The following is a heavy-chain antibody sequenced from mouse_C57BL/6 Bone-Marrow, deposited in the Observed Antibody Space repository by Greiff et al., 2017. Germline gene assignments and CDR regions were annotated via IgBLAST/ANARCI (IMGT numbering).Heavy chain of an antibody. CDR2: IWSDDST. Sequence: VQVVEPGPGLVAPSQSLSITCTVSGFSLTSYGVHWVRQTPGKGLEWLVVIWSDDSTTYNSDLKDRMSISKDNSKSQVFLKRNSLQTDDTAMYYCARHSTTIVADAMDYWGQGTSVTVSS. D-gene: IGHD1-1*01. CDR3: ARHSTTIVADAMDY. J-gene: IGHJ4*01. CDR1: GFSLTSYG. V-gene: IGHV2-6-1*01.